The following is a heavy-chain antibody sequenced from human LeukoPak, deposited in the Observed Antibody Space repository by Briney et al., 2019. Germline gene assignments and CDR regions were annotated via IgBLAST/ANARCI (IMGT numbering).Heavy chain of an antibody. CDR2: IYYSGST. J-gene: IGHJ4*02. V-gene: IGHV4-39*01. CDR1: GGSISSSSYY. Sequence: SETLSLTCTVSGGSISSSSYYWGWIRQPPGKGLEWIGSIYYSGSTYYYPSLKSRVTISVDTSKNQFSLKLSSVTAADTAVYYCARLGLRFLEWLSRGVYWGQGTLVTVSS. D-gene: IGHD3-3*01. CDR3: ARLGLRFLEWLSRGVY.